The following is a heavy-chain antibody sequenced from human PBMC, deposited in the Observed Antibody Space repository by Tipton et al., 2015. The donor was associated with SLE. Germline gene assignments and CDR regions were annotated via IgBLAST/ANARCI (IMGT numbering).Heavy chain of an antibody. V-gene: IGHV3-30*02. CDR3: ARGSVWFGELLSDY. J-gene: IGHJ4*02. CDR1: GFTFSSYG. D-gene: IGHD3-10*01. CDR2: IRYDGSNK. Sequence: GSLRLSCAASGFTFSSYGMHWVRQAPGKGLEWVAFIRYDGSNKYYADSVKGRFTISRDNSKNTLYLQMNSLRAEDTAVYYCARGSVWFGELLSDYWGQGTLVTVSS.